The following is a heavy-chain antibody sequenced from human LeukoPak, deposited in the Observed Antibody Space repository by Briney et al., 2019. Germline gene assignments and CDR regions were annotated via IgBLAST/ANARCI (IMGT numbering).Heavy chain of an antibody. CDR3: AKGSGDYVPYDAFDI. J-gene: IGHJ3*02. V-gene: IGHV3-9*01. Sequence: GGSLRLSCAASGFTFDDYAMHWVRQAPGKGLEWVSGISWNSGSIGYADSVKGRFTISRDNAKNSLYLQMNSLRAEDTALYYCAKGSGDYVPYDAFDIWGQGTMVTVSS. D-gene: IGHD4-17*01. CDR1: GFTFDDYA. CDR2: ISWNSGSI.